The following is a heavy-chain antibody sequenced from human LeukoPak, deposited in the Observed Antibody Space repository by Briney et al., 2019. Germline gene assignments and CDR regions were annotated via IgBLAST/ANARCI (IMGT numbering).Heavy chain of an antibody. J-gene: IGHJ4*02. CDR2: ISGSGGST. V-gene: IGHV3-23*01. CDR3: AKVWRGSGRPDYFDY. CDR1: GFTFSSYA. Sequence: PGGSLRLSCAASGFTFSSYAMSWVRQAPGKGLEWVSGISGSGGSTYYADSVKGRFTISGDNSKNTLYLQMNSLRAEDTAVYYCAKVWRGSGRPDYFDYWGQGTLVTVSS. D-gene: IGHD3-10*01.